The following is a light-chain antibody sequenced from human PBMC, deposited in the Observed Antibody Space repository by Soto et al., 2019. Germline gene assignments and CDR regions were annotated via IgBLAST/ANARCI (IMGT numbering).Light chain of an antibody. V-gene: IGKV3-20*01. CDR2: GAS. Sequence: EIVLTQSPGTLSLSPGERATLSCRASQSVSSSHLAWYQQKPGQAPRLLIYGASSRATGIPDRFSGSGSGTDFTLTISRLEPEDFVVYYCQQYGSSLPLTFGGGTKVDIK. J-gene: IGKJ4*01. CDR3: QQYGSSLPLT. CDR1: QSVSSSH.